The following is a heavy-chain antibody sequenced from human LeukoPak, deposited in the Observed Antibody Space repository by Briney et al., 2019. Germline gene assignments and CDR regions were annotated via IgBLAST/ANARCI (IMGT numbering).Heavy chain of an antibody. CDR2: IYYTGSA. CDR3: ARDNHNDYFDF. J-gene: IGHJ4*02. Sequence: SSETLSLTCAVSGGSIINYHWSWIRQPPGKGLEWIGYIYYTGSASYNPSLKSRVTMSVDTSKNKFSLKLNSVTTADTAVYYCARDNHNDYFDFWGLGTLVTVSS. D-gene: IGHD1-14*01. V-gene: IGHV4-59*01. CDR1: GGSIINYH.